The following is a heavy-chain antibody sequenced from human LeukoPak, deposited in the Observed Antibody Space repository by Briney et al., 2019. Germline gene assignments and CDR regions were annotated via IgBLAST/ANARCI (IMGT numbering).Heavy chain of an antibody. V-gene: IGHV3-74*01. CDR3: TRGGEEPFDY. J-gene: IGHJ4*02. Sequence: PGGSLRLSYAGSGFTFTRFWMHWVRQAPGKGLVWVSRINVEGTTTTYADSVEGRFTISRDENTLYLQMNHLRVDDTAVYYCTRGGEEPFDYWGQGTLVTVSS. D-gene: IGHD3-10*01. CDR1: GFTFTRFW. CDR2: INVEGTTT.